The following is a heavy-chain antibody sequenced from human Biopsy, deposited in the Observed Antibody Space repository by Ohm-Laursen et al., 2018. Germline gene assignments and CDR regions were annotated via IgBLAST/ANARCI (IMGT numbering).Heavy chain of an antibody. J-gene: IGHJ5*02. CDR1: GDSVTKYY. Sequence: TLSLTCTVSGDSVTKYYWSWIRQRPGKGLEWIGYILNSANTYYNPSLKNLITISGDTSKNQFSLKLNSVTAADTAVYYCARGDYFDSNGYFWFDPWGQGTLVTVSS. CDR2: ILNSANT. V-gene: IGHV4-31*01. CDR3: ARGDYFDSNGYFWFDP. D-gene: IGHD3-22*01.